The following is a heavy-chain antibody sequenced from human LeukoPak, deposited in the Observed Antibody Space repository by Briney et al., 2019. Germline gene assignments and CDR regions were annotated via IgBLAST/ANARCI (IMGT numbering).Heavy chain of an antibody. D-gene: IGHD1-26*01. Sequence: PSETLSLTCTVSGGSISSYYWSWIRQPPGKGLEWIGYIYYSGSTNYNPSLKSRVTISVDTSKNQSSLKLSSVTAADTAVYYCARGVGATYDLWGRGTLVTVSS. CDR2: IYYSGST. CDR3: ARGVGATYDL. CDR1: GGSISSYY. V-gene: IGHV4-59*01. J-gene: IGHJ2*01.